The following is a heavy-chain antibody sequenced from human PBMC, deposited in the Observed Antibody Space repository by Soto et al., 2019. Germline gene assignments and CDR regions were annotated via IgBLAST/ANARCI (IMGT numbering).Heavy chain of an antibody. J-gene: IGHJ5*02. Sequence: QVQLVQSGAEVKKPGSSVKVSCKASGGTFSSYAIRWVRQAPGQGLEWMGGIIPIFGTANYAQKFQGRVTITADESTSTAYMELSSLRSEDTAVYYCARDYDYVWGSYRLGGWFDPWGQGTLVTVSS. CDR2: IIPIFGTA. V-gene: IGHV1-69*12. CDR1: GGTFSSYA. D-gene: IGHD3-16*02. CDR3: ARDYDYVWGSYRLGGWFDP.